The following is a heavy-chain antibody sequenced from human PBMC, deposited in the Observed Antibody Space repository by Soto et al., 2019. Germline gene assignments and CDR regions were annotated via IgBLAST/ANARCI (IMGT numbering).Heavy chain of an antibody. CDR3: ASIAAAGTAFFSIDY. V-gene: IGHV4-59*01. D-gene: IGHD6-13*01. CDR1: GGSISSYF. J-gene: IGHJ4*02. CDR2: IYYSGST. Sequence: SETLSLTCTVSGGSISSYFWSCIRQPPGKGLEWIGYIYYSGSTNYNPSLKSRVTISVDTSKNQFSLKLSSVTAADTAVYYCASIAAAGTAFFSIDYWGQGTLVTAPQ.